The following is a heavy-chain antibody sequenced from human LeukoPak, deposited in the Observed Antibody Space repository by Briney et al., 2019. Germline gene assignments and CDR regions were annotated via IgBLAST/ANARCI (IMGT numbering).Heavy chain of an antibody. J-gene: IGHJ4*02. D-gene: IGHD6-19*01. Sequence: ASVKVSCKASGYTFSTYGISWVRQAPGQGLEWMAWISAYNGNTNYAQKFQGRVTMTTDTSTSTACMELKSLRSDDTAVYYCARDPRKTYSSGWYYFDYWGQGTLVTVSS. CDR3: ARDPRKTYSSGWYYFDY. CDR1: GYTFSTYG. CDR2: ISAYNGNT. V-gene: IGHV1-18*01.